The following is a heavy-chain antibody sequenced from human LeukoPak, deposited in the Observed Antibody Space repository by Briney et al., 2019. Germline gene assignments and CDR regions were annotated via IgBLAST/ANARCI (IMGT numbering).Heavy chain of an antibody. J-gene: IGHJ4*02. D-gene: IGHD5-18*01. Sequence: HTGGSLRLSCAASGFTFSNYALSWVRQAPGKGPELVSDFSGSGGSTYYADSVKGRFTISRDNSKNTMYLQMNSLRAEDTAVYYCAKRIQSAMAMGYWGQGTLVTVSS. CDR2: FSGSGGST. CDR3: AKRIQSAMAMGY. CDR1: GFTFSNYA. V-gene: IGHV3-23*01.